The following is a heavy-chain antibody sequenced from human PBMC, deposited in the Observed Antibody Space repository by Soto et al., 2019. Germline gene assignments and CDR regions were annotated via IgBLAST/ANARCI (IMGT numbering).Heavy chain of an antibody. V-gene: IGHV1-58*02. CDR2: IVVCSGNT. D-gene: IGHD3-10*01. J-gene: IGHJ6*02. CDR1: GFNFSTSA. CDR3: AARGDSGNYYHYYYGMDV. Sequence: ASVKVSCKASGFNFSTSAMQWVRQPRGQGLEWIGWIVVCSGNTNYAQKFQERVTITRDMSTSAAYMELRSLRSEDTAVYYCAARGDSGNYYHYYYGMDVWGQGTTVTVSS.